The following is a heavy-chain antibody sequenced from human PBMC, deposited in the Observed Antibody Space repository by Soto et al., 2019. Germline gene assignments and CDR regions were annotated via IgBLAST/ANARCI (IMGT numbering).Heavy chain of an antibody. CDR3: ASDTLSITMIGVASRGYYYYGMDV. CDR2: IIPIFGTA. J-gene: IGHJ6*02. V-gene: IGHV1-69*01. CDR1: GGPFSSYA. Sequence: QVQLVQSGAEVKKHGSSVKVSCKASGGPFSSYAISWVRQAPGQGLEWMGGIIPIFGTANYAQKFQGRVTITADESTSTAYMGLSSLRSEDTAVYYCASDTLSITMIGVASRGYYYYGMDVWGQWTTVTVSS. D-gene: IGHD3-22*01.